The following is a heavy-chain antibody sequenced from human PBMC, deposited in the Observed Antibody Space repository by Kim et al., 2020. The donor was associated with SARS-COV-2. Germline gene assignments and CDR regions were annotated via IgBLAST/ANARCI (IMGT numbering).Heavy chain of an antibody. V-gene: IGHV1-8*01. D-gene: IGHD2-2*01. J-gene: IGHJ5*02. CDR1: GYTFTSYD. CDR2: MNPNSGNT. Sequence: ASVKVSCKASGYTFTSYDINWVRQATGQGLEWMGWMNPNSGNTGYAQKFQGRVTMTRNTSISTAYMELSSLRSEDTAVYYCARGDIVVVPAAIGFDPWGQGTLVTVSS. CDR3: ARGDIVVVPAAIGFDP.